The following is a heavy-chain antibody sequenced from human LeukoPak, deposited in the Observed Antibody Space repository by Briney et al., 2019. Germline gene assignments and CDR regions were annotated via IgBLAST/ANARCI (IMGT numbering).Heavy chain of an antibody. Sequence: GGSLRLSCAASGFTFSSYGMHWVRQAPGKGLEWVAVISYDGSNKYYADSVKGRFTISRDNSKNTLYLQMNGLRAEDTAVYYCAKSYGDNGGIDYWGQGTLVTVSS. CDR3: AKSYGDNGGIDY. V-gene: IGHV3-30*18. CDR1: GFTFSSYG. D-gene: IGHD4-17*01. J-gene: IGHJ4*02. CDR2: ISYDGSNK.